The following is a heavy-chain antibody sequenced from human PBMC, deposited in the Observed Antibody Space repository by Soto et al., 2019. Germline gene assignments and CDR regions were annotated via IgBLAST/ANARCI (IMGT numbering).Heavy chain of an antibody. CDR2: TNGSNDNT. CDR3: ASGGRTAMRPEGTAFDI. CDR1: GYIFPTYG. D-gene: IGHD5-18*01. V-gene: IGHV1-18*01. Sequence: ASVKVSCKTSGYIFPTYGISWVRQAPGQGLEWMGWTNGSNDNTKYAQKFQGRVTVSTDTSASTAYMELSSLRSEDTAVYYCASGGRTAMRPEGTAFDIWGQGTMVTVSS. J-gene: IGHJ3*02.